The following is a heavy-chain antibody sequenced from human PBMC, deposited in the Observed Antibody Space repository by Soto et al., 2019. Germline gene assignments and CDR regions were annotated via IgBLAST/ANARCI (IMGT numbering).Heavy chain of an antibody. CDR2: IYSIGST. D-gene: IGHD6-6*01. CDR3: AREDAARIERWFDA. Sequence: QVQLQESGPRLVKPSQTLSLSCAVSGGSIISASYSWNWLRQSPGRGLEWIGHIYSIGSTYYNPSSKRRVSISVDTSNNQFSLKLTSVTAADTAVYFCAREDAARIERWFDAWGQGILVTVSS. CDR1: GGSIISASYS. J-gene: IGHJ5*02. V-gene: IGHV4-31*11.